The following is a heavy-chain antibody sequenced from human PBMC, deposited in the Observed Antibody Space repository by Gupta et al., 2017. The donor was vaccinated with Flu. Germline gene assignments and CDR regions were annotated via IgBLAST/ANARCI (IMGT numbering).Heavy chain of an antibody. J-gene: IGHJ4*02. D-gene: IGHD3-22*01. V-gene: IGHV3-21*01. CDR3: ARSWDDDRREFDY. CDR2: VSSSSSYI. Sequence: EVPLVESGGGLVKPGGSLRLSCAASGFPFRTYSMNWVRQDPGKGLEWVSTVSSSSSYIDDEDSVKGRFTISRDGAKNSLYLQMNSVRAEETAVYYCARSWDDDRREFDYWGKGALVIVSS. CDR1: GFPFRTYS.